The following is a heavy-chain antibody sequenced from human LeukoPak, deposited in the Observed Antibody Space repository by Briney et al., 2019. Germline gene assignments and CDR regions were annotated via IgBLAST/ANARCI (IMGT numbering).Heavy chain of an antibody. CDR2: IWYDGSNK. D-gene: IGHD1-26*01. CDR3: ARGGSYSFLDY. V-gene: IGHV3-33*01. J-gene: IGHJ4*02. CDR1: GFTFSSYG. Sequence: PGGSLRLSCAASGFTFSSYGMHWVRQAPGKGLEWVAVIWYDGSNKYYADSVKGRFTISRDNSKNTLYLQINSLRAEDTAVYYCARGGSYSFLDYWRQGTLVTVSP.